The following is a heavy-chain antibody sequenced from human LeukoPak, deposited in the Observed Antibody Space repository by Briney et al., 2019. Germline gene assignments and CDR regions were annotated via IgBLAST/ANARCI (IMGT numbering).Heavy chain of an antibody. J-gene: IGHJ4*02. D-gene: IGHD6-6*01. CDR3: ARAPFWVTPARPFGQ. V-gene: IGHV4-34*01. CDR2: INPRGST. CDR1: GGSFSDYY. Sequence: SETLSLTCAVYGGSFSDYYWNWIRQPPGKGLEWIGEINPRGSTNYNPSLKSRVTISVDTSRKQFTLRLTSVTAADTAVYYCARAPFWVTPARPFGQWGQGTLVTVSS.